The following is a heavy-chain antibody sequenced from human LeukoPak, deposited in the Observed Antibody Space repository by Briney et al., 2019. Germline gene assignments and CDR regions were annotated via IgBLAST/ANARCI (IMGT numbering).Heavy chain of an antibody. D-gene: IGHD3-3*01. Sequence: ASVKVSCKVPGYTLTELSMHWVRQAPGKGLEWMGGFDPEDGETIYAQKFQGRVTMTEDTSTDTAYMELSSLRSEDTAVYYCATEGSYYDFWSGHDAFDIWGQRTMVTVSS. CDR2: FDPEDGET. CDR1: GYTLTELS. CDR3: ATEGSYYDFWSGHDAFDI. V-gene: IGHV1-24*01. J-gene: IGHJ3*02.